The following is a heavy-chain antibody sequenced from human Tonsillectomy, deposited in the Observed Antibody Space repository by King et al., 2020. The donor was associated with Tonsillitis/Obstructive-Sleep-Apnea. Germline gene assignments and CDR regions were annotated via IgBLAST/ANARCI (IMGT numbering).Heavy chain of an antibody. CDR3: AHRGRYYYGWGWGYMDA. CDR2: IYWDDDK. D-gene: IGHD3-10*01. V-gene: IGHV2-5*02. J-gene: IGHJ6*03. Sequence: TLKESAPTLVKPTQTLTLTCTFSGFSLSTSGVGVGWSRQPPGKALEWLAVIYWDDDKRYSPSLKSRLTITKDTSKNQVVLTMTNMDPVDTATYYCAHRGRYYYGWGWGYMDAWGKGTTVTVSS. CDR1: GFSLSTSGVG.